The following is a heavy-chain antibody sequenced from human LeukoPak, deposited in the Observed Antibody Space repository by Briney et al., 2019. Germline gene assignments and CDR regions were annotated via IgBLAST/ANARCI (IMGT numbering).Heavy chain of an antibody. CDR2: ISSSGSPK. Sequence: PGGSLRLSCAASGFTFSSYEMNWVRQAPGKGLEWVAYISSSGSPKYYADSVKGRFTISRDNAKNSLYLQMNSLRVDDTAVYYCARLSGYYFVVSNSFDYWGQGTLVTVSS. CDR1: GFTFSSYE. V-gene: IGHV3-48*03. CDR3: ARLSGYYFVVSNSFDY. D-gene: IGHD3-22*01. J-gene: IGHJ4*02.